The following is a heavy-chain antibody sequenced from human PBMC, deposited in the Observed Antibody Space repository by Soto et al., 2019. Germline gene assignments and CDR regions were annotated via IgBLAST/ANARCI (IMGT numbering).Heavy chain of an antibody. CDR3: ATSAPNAVPPP. V-gene: IGHV1-46*03. D-gene: IGHD2-2*01. J-gene: IGHJ5*02. CDR1: GYTFTSYY. CDR2: INPSGGST. Sequence: ASVKVSCKASGYTFTSYYMHWVRQDPGQGLEWMGIINPSGGSTSYAQKFQGRVTMTRDTSTSTVYMELSSLRSEDTAVYYWATSAPNAVPPPGGGGSRVPVSS.